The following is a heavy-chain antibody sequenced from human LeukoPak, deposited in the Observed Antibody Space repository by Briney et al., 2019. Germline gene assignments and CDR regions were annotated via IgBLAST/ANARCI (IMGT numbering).Heavy chain of an antibody. CDR3: ARGNIAARRGPLY. V-gene: IGHV4-34*01. Sequence: ETLSLTCAVYGGSFSGYYWSWIRQPPGKGPEWIGEINHSGSTNYNPSLKSRVTISVDTSKNQFSLKLSSVTAADTAAYYCARGNIAARRGPLYWGQGTLVTVSS. D-gene: IGHD6-6*01. J-gene: IGHJ4*02. CDR1: GGSFSGYY. CDR2: INHSGST.